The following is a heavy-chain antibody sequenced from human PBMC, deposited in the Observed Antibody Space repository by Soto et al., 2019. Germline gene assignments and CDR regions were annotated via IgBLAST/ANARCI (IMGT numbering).Heavy chain of an antibody. CDR1: GGSINSGSYY. Sequence: PSETLSLTCTVSGGSINSGSYYWSWIRQPPGKGLEWIGYIYYSGSTNYNPSLKSRVTISVDTSKNQFSLKLSSVTAADTAVYYCARDVVADYWGQGTLVTVSS. CDR3: ARDVVADY. D-gene: IGHD2-21*01. J-gene: IGHJ4*02. V-gene: IGHV4-61*01. CDR2: IYYSGST.